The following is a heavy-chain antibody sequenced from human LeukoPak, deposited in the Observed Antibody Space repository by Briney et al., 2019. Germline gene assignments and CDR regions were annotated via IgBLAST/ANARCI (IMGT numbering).Heavy chain of an antibody. D-gene: IGHD6-13*01. CDR3: ARDEEWQQLVRGLFDY. Sequence: GGSLRLSCAASGFTFSSYWMSWVRQAPGKGLEWVANVKQDGSEKYYVDSVKGRFTISRDNAKNSLYLQMNSLRAEDTAVYYCARDEEWQQLVRGLFDYWGQGTLVTVSS. V-gene: IGHV3-7*01. CDR1: GFTFSSYW. J-gene: IGHJ4*02. CDR2: VKQDGSEK.